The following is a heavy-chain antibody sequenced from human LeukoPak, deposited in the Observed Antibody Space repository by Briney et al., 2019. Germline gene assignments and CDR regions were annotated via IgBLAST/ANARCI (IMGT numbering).Heavy chain of an antibody. CDR1: GFTFSSYSMH. V-gene: IGHV4-39*01. CDR3: ARQGGSGTFYVDY. CDR2: IYYKGST. Sequence: PGGSLRLSCAASGFTFSSYSMHWVRQPPGKGLEWIGTIYYKGSTYYNPSLKSRVTISVDTSKDQFSLKLTSVTAADTAVYYCARQGGSGTFYVDYWGQGTLVSVSS. J-gene: IGHJ4*02. D-gene: IGHD3-10*01.